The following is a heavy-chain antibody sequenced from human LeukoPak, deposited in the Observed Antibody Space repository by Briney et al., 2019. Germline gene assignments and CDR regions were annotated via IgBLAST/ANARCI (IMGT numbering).Heavy chain of an antibody. CDR1: GGTFSSYA. D-gene: IGHD1-14*01. J-gene: IGHJ4*02. V-gene: IGHV1-69*13. CDR2: IIPIFGTA. Sequence: SVKASCKASGGTFSSYAISWVRQAPGQGLEWMGGIIPIFGTANYAQKFQGRVTITADESTSTAYMELSSLRSEDTAVYYCASPPPGASPGQFDYWGQGTLVTVSS. CDR3: ASPPPGASPGQFDY.